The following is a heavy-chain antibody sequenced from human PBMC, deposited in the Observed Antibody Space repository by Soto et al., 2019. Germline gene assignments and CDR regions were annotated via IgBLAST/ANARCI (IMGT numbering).Heavy chain of an antibody. V-gene: IGHV4-31*03. Sequence: SETLSLNCSVSGAALNSGNYYWSWIRQVPGKGLEWIGHIYVTGAVDYNPSLRDRITISQDTSERQFSLNLRLVTAADTAVYYCARLRIATNNYKWFDPWGQGTLVTVSS. CDR3: ARLRIATNNYKWFDP. CDR1: GAALNSGNYY. J-gene: IGHJ5*02. D-gene: IGHD2-21*01. CDR2: IYVTGAV.